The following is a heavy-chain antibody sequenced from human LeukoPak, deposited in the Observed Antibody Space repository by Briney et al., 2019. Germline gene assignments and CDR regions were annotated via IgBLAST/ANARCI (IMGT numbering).Heavy chain of an antibody. Sequence: PGGSLRLSCAASGFTFSSYAMSWVRQAPGKGLEWVSAISGSGGSTYYADSVKGRFTISRDNSKNTLYLQMNSLRAEDTAVYYCAKPLGYNWGSPSDYWGQGTVVTVSS. CDR1: GFTFSSYA. D-gene: IGHD7-27*01. V-gene: IGHV3-23*01. J-gene: IGHJ4*02. CDR3: AKPLGYNWGSPSDY. CDR2: ISGSGGST.